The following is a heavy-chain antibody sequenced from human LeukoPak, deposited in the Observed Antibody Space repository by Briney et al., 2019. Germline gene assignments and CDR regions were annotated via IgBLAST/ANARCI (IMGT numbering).Heavy chain of an antibody. J-gene: IGHJ5*02. CDR3: AKDRPLGAAAGIGWFDP. CDR2: ISGSGDST. CDR1: GFTFSNYG. V-gene: IGHV3-23*01. D-gene: IGHD6-13*01. Sequence: GGSLRLSCAASGFTFSNYGMSWVRQAPGKGLEWVSAISGSGDSTYYADSVKGRFTISRDNSKNTLYLQMNSLRAEDTAVYYCAKDRPLGAAAGIGWFDPWGQGTLVTVSS.